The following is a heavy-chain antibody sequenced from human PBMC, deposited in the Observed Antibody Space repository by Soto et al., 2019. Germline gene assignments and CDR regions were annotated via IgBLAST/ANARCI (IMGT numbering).Heavy chain of an antibody. CDR1: GFSLSNARMG. Sequence: GSGPTLVNPTETLTLTCTVSGFSLSNARMGVSWIRQPPGKALEWLAHIFSNDEKSYSTSLKSRLTISKDTSKSQVVLTMTNMDPVDTATYYCARIRLGRYFDWLLSADYWGQGTLVTVSS. CDR2: IFSNDEK. V-gene: IGHV2-26*01. CDR3: ARIRLGRYFDWLLSADY. D-gene: IGHD3-9*01. J-gene: IGHJ4*02.